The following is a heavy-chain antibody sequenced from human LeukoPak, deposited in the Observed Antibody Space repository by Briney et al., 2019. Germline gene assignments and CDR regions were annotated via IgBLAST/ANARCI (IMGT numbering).Heavy chain of an antibody. CDR2: IKSKTHGGMT. CDR1: GFTFSDAW. J-gene: IGHJ4*02. CDR3: TTERPYFDN. V-gene: IGHV3-15*01. Sequence: GGSLRLSCAASGFTFSDAWVSWVRQAPGKGLEWVGRIKSKTHGGMTQYAAPVKGRFTISRDDSKTTVYLQMNSLKSEDAAMYYCTTERPYFDNWGQGTLVTVSS.